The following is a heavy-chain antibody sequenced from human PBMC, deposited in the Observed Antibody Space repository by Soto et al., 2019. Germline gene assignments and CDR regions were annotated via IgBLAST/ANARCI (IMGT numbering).Heavy chain of an antibody. CDR1: GFTFGTYA. V-gene: IGHV3-23*01. J-gene: IGHJ4*02. Sequence: EVQLLESGRGLVQPGGSLRLSCAASGFTFGTYAMSWIRQAPGKGLEWVSSISASGATTYYADSVKGRFTISRDNSKNTLYLQMNSLSAEDTAIYYCTKDTLGMILVPAEFDYWGQGTLVTVSS. D-gene: IGHD3-22*01. CDR2: ISASGATT. CDR3: TKDTLGMILVPAEFDY.